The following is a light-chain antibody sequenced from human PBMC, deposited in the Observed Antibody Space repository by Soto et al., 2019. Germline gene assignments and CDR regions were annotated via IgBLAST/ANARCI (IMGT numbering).Light chain of an antibody. CDR3: QQYYSYPPWT. Sequence: DIQMTQSPSTLSGSVGDRVTITCRASQTISSWLAWYQQKPGKAPKLLIYAASTLQSGVPSRSSGSGSGTDFTLTISSLQPEDVATYYCQQYYSYPPWTFGQGTKVDI. V-gene: IGKV1-27*01. J-gene: IGKJ1*01. CDR2: AAS. CDR1: QTISSW.